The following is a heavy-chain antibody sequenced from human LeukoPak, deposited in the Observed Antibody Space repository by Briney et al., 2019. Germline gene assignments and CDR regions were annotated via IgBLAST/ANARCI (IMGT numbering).Heavy chain of an antibody. Sequence: SETLSLTCTVSGGSISNYYWSWIRQPPGKGLEWIGYIYSCGSTNYDPSLKSRVTISLDTSKNQFSLKLSSVTAADTAVYYCAREGTTVVDYWGQGTLVTVSS. J-gene: IGHJ4*02. CDR1: GGSISNYY. CDR2: IYSCGST. V-gene: IGHV4-4*08. D-gene: IGHD4-11*01. CDR3: AREGTTVVDY.